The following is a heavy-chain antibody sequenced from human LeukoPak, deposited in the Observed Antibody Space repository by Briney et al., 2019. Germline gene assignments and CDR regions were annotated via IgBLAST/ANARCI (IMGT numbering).Heavy chain of an antibody. V-gene: IGHV3-30*12. J-gene: IGHJ4*02. CDR2: ISYDGSNT. D-gene: IGHD3-10*01. CDR1: GFSLRTYG. CDR3: AKKEEYYFDY. Sequence: GGSLRLSCAPSGFSLRTYGMHWVRRARGKGREWVAVISYDGSNTHYADSVQGRFTISRDNAKNSLYLQMNSLRAGDTAVYYCAKKEEYYFDYWGQGTLVTVFS.